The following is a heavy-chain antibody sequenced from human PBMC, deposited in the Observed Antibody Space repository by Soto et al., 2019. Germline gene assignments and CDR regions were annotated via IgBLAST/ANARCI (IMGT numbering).Heavy chain of an antibody. J-gene: IGHJ4*02. Sequence: QVQLVQSGAEVKKPGASVKVSCKASGYTFTSYGISWVRQAPGQGLEWMGWISAYNGNTNYAQKLQGRVTMTTDTSTSTAYMELRSRRSDDTAVYYCARVVKGHIVATINFDYWGQGTLVTVSS. CDR2: ISAYNGNT. CDR3: ARVVKGHIVATINFDY. D-gene: IGHD5-12*01. V-gene: IGHV1-18*04. CDR1: GYTFTSYG.